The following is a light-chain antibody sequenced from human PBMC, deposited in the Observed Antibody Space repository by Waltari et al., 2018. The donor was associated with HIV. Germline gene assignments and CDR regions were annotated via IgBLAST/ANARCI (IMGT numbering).Light chain of an antibody. J-gene: IGKJ3*01. CDR1: QDISNY. V-gene: IGKV1-16*01. Sequence: DLQITPSPSFLSALVGARVTITCRASQDISNYLGWFQQTPGKAPKSLIVATSSVQRRVPSRFLGAGSGTNFTLTSRSLQHEDFATYYCHQYNTFPLTFGRGTTVEIK. CDR2: ATS. CDR3: HQYNTFPLT.